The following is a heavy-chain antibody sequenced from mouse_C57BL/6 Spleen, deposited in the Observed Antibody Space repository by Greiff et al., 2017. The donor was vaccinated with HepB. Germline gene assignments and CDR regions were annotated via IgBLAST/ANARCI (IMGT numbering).Heavy chain of an antibody. CDR1: GYTFTSYW. V-gene: IGHV1-72*01. CDR3: AKERLFITTVVGYFDY. J-gene: IGHJ2*01. Sequence: VQLQQSGAELVKPGASVKLSCKASGYTFTSYWMHWVKQRPGRGLEWIGRIDPNSGGTKYNEKFKSKATLTVDKPSSTAYMQLSSLTSEDSAVYYCAKERLFITTVVGYFDYWGQGTTLTVSS. D-gene: IGHD1-1*01. CDR2: IDPNSGGT.